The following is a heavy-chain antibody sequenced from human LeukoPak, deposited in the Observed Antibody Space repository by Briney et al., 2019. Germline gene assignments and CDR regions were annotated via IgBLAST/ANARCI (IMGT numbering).Heavy chain of an antibody. Sequence: ASVKVSCKASGGTFSEYTISWVRQAPGQGLEWMGRIIPILSIVNYAQKFRGRVTITADKATNTAYMELSSLTSEDTAVYYCARDLGGTYYWFFDLWGRGTLVTVSP. J-gene: IGHJ2*01. CDR1: GGTFSEYT. D-gene: IGHD1-26*01. CDR3: ARDLGGTYYWFFDL. V-gene: IGHV1-69*04. CDR2: IIPILSIV.